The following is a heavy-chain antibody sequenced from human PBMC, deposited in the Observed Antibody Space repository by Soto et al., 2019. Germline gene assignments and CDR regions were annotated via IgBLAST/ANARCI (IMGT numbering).Heavy chain of an antibody. J-gene: IGHJ5*02. V-gene: IGHV4-39*01. D-gene: IGHD3-16*01. CDR1: GGSISSSSYY. Sequence: QLQLQESGPGLVKPSETLSLTCTVSGGSISSSSYYWGWIRQPPGKGLEWIGSIYYSGSTYYNPSLKSRVTISVDTSKNQFSLKLSSVTAADTAVYYCARGIMITFGGVIAPWGQGTLVTVSS. CDR2: IYYSGST. CDR3: ARGIMITFGGVIAP.